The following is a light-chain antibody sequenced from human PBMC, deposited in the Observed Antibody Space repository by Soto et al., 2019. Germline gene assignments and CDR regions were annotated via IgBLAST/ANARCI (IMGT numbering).Light chain of an antibody. Sequence: DIVMTQSPGSLAVSLGERATINGNSSQMVLYSSNNKNYLAWYQQKPGQPPKLLIYWASTRESGVPDRFSGSGSGTDFTLTISSLQAEDVAVYYCQQYYSTPRTFGQGTKVDTK. V-gene: IGKV4-1*01. J-gene: IGKJ1*01. CDR3: QQYYSTPRT. CDR2: WAS. CDR1: QMVLYSSNNKNY.